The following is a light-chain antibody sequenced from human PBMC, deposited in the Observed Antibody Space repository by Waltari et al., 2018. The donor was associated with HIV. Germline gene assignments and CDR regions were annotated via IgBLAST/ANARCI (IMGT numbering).Light chain of an antibody. J-gene: IGLJ3*02. V-gene: IGLV1-51*01. CDR1: TFNIGNNY. CDR2: DNN. CDR3: GTWDSSLTAWV. Sequence: QSVLTQLPSVSAAPGQKVTISCSGSTFNIGNNYVSWYQQLPGTAPKLLIYDNNKRPAGIPARFSGSKSGTSATLGITGLQAGDEADYYCGTWDSSLTAWVFGGGTKLTAL.